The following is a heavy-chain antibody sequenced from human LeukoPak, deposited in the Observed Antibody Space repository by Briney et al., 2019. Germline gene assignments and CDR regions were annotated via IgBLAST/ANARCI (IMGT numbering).Heavy chain of an antibody. V-gene: IGHV5-51*01. CDR1: GYSFTSYW. Sequence: GESLQVSCKGSGYSFTSYWIGWVRQMPGKGLEWMGIIYPGDSDTRYSPSFQGQVTISADKSISTAYLQWSSLKASDTAMYYCARSWAKQQGAFDIWGQGTMVTVSS. J-gene: IGHJ3*02. CDR2: IYPGDSDT. D-gene: IGHD6-13*01. CDR3: ARSWAKQQGAFDI.